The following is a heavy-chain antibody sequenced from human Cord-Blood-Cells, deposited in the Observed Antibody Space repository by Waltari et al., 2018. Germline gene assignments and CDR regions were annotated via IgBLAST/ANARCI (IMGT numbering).Heavy chain of an antibody. CDR1: GFTFSSYS. Sequence: EVQLVESGGGLVKPGGSLRLSCAASGFTFSSYSMNWVRQAPGKGLEWVSSSSSSSSYIYYADSVKGRFTISRDNAKNSLYLQMNSLRAEDTAVDYCAADCGGDCYDAVDIWGQGTMVTVSS. J-gene: IGHJ3*02. CDR2: SSSSSSYI. D-gene: IGHD2-21*01. V-gene: IGHV3-21*01. CDR3: AADCGGDCYDAVDI.